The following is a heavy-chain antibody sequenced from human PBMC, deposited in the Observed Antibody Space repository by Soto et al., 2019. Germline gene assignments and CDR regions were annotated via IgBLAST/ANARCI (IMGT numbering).Heavy chain of an antibody. CDR2: IWYDGSNK. CDR1: GFTFSSYG. J-gene: IGHJ4*02. D-gene: IGHD5-12*01. CDR3: ARDLWRDGYNSPFLFDY. Sequence: GGSLRLSCAASGFTFSSYGMHWVRQAPGKGLEWVAVIWYDGSNKYYADSVKGRFTISRDNSKNTLYLQMNSLGAEDTAVYYCARDLWRDGYNSPFLFDYWGQGTLVTVSS. V-gene: IGHV3-33*01.